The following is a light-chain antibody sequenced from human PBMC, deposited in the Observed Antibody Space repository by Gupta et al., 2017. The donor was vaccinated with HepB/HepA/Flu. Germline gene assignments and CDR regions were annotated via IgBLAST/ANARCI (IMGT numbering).Light chain of an antibody. J-gene: IGKJ1*01. CDR3: QQCHSAPRT. Sequence: DIQMTQSPSSLSASVGDRVTITCRASQSISTYLNWYQQKPGKAPKLLIYAASSLQSGVPSRFSGSGSGTDFTLSISRLQPEDFATYYCQQCHSAPRTFGQGTKVVIK. CDR2: AAS. V-gene: IGKV1-39*01. CDR1: QSISTY.